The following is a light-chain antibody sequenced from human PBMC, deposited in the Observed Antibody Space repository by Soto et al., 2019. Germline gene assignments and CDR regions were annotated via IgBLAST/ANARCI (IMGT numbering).Light chain of an antibody. J-gene: IGKJ1*01. CDR3: QQYGYSQWT. CDR1: QSLVHSDGIAY. CDR2: KVS. Sequence: DVVMTQSPLSLPVTLGQPASISCRSNQSLVHSDGIAYFSWFQQRPGRSPRRLIYKVSNRDSGVPDRFSGSGSGTEFTLTISRLEPEDFAVYFCQQYGYSQWTFGQGTKVDIK. V-gene: IGKV2-30*02.